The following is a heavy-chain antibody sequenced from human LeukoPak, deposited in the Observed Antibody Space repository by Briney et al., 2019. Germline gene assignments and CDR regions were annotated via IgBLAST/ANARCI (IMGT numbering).Heavy chain of an antibody. CDR2: ISGSGSST. CDR3: ATAVVTAASYFDY. D-gene: IGHD2-2*01. V-gene: IGHV3-23*01. Sequence: PGGSLRLSCAASGFTFSGYALSWVRQAPGKGLEWVSGISGSGSSTLYADSVKGRFTISRDNSKNTLFLQMNSLRAEDTAVYYCATAVVTAASYFDYWGQGTLVTVSS. J-gene: IGHJ4*02. CDR1: GFTFSGYA.